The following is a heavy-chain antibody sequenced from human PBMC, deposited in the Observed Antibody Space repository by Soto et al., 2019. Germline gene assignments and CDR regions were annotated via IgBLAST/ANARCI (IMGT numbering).Heavy chain of an antibody. Sequence: QITLKESGPPLVRPTQTLTLTCAFSGFSLSTSGVGAGWIRQPPGKALEWLAVIYWDDSKHYSPSLRSRLTITKDTSKNQVVLTMTNMDPMDTGTYYCAHKGPEDWPLDYWGQGTLVTVSS. J-gene: IGHJ4*02. CDR3: AHKGPEDWPLDY. D-gene: IGHD3-9*01. V-gene: IGHV2-5*02. CDR2: IYWDDSK. CDR1: GFSLSTSGVG.